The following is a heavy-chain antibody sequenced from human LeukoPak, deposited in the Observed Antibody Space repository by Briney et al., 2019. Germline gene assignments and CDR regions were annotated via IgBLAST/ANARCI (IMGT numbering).Heavy chain of an antibody. CDR3: ARDLGYGGNSAQALDY. CDR1: GYTFTSYG. CDR2: ISAYNGNT. V-gene: IGHV1-18*01. Sequence: ASVKVSCKASGYTFTSYGISWVRQAPGQGPEWMGWISAYNGNTNYAQKLQGRVTMTTDTSTSTAYMELRSLRSDDTAVYYCARDLGYGGNSAQALDYWGQGTLVTVSS. D-gene: IGHD4-23*01. J-gene: IGHJ4*02.